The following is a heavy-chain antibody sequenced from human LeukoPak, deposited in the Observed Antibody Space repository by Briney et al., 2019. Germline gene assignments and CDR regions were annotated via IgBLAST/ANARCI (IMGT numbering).Heavy chain of an antibody. D-gene: IGHD2-21*02. Sequence: PGGSLRLSCAASTASEFTFSTYSMNWVRQAPGKGLEWVSFIGRDPTTIYYADSVQGRFTISRDDAKNSLYLQMNSLGADDTAVYYCASQYCGRDCYGFDYWGQGTLVTVSS. J-gene: IGHJ4*02. CDR1: TASEFTFSTYS. CDR3: ASQYCGRDCYGFDY. V-gene: IGHV3-48*04. CDR2: IGRDPTTI.